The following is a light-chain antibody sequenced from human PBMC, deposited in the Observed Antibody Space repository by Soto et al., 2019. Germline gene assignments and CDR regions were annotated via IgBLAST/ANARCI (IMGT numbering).Light chain of an antibody. CDR3: QQLNSYPRIT. J-gene: IGKJ5*01. CDR2: GAS. Sequence: DIQMTQSPSSVSASVGDRVTITCRASQGIGSYLGWYQQKPGKAPNLLIYGASSLQSGVPSRFSASGSGTDFTLTITSLQPEDFATYYCQQLNSYPRITFGQGTRLEIK. V-gene: IGKV1-12*01. CDR1: QGIGSY.